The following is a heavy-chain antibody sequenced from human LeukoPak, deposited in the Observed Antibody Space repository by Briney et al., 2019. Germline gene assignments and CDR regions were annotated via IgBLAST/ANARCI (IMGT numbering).Heavy chain of an antibody. Sequence: SETLSLTCTVSGGSISSGSYYWSWIRRPAGKGLEWIGHIYSGGSTNYNPSLKSRVTISVDTSKNQFSLKLSSVTAADTAVYHCARDRSVGIYYFDYWGQGTLVTVS. V-gene: IGHV4-61*09. D-gene: IGHD1-26*01. CDR3: ARDRSVGIYYFDY. J-gene: IGHJ4*02. CDR2: IYSGGST. CDR1: GGSISSGSYY.